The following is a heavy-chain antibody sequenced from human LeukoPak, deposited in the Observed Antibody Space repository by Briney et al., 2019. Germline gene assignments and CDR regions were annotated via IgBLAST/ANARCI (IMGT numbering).Heavy chain of an antibody. CDR2: IYYSGST. D-gene: IGHD6-13*01. Sequence: NPSETLSLTCTVSGGSIGSYYWSWIRQPPGKGLEWIGYIYYSGSTNYNPSLKSRVTISVDTSKNQFSLKLSSVTATDTAPYYCARGVTAAGHFDYWGQGTLVTVSS. CDR3: ARGVTAAGHFDY. J-gene: IGHJ4*02. CDR1: GGSIGSYY. V-gene: IGHV4-59*08.